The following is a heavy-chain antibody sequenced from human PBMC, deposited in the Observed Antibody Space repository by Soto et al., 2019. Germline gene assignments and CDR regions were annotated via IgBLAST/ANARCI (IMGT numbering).Heavy chain of an antibody. CDR1: GASVAGGSYY. D-gene: IGHD5-12*01. Sequence: QVQLRESGPGLVKPSQTLSLTCSVSGASVAGGSYYCSWVRQPPGQGLEWIGYIPSRGRPFYNPSLTSRVTISADTSKNQLSLQLTSVTAADTAVYYCARDTYSGYDFGLWGQGTLVTVSS. V-gene: IGHV4-30-4*01. CDR3: ARDTYSGYDFGL. CDR2: IPSRGRP. J-gene: IGHJ5*02.